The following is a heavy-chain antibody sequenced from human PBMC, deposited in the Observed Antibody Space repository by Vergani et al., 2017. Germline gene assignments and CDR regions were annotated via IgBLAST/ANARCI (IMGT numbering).Heavy chain of an antibody. CDR1: GGSLSSSNW. Sequence: QVQLQESGPGLVKPSGTLSLTCAVSGGSLSSSNWWSWVRQPPGKGLEWIGEIYHSGSTNYNPSLKSRVTISVDKSKNQFSLKLSSVTDADTAVYYCARVSRGGPYYYGMDVWGQGTTVTVSS. J-gene: IGHJ6*02. D-gene: IGHD3-10*01. V-gene: IGHV4-4*02. CDR3: ARVSRGGPYYYGMDV. CDR2: IYHSGST.